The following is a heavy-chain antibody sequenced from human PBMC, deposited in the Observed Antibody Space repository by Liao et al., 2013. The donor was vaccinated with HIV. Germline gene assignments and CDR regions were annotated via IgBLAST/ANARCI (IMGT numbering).Heavy chain of an antibody. J-gene: IGHJ4*02. V-gene: IGHV4-39*07. CDR1: GGSIGGSLHY. D-gene: IGHD7-27*01. Sequence: QVQLQESGPGLVKPSETLSLTCTVSGGSIGGSLHYWGWIRQPPGKGLEWIGSISSTGSTYYNPSLKSRVAISVDTSRSQFSLDLSSVTAADTAVYYCARDLHWGSADYWGQGTLVTVSS. CDR2: ISSTGST. CDR3: ARDLHWGSADY.